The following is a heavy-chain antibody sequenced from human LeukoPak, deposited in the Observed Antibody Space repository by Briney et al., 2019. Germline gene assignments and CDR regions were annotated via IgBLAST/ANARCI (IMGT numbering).Heavy chain of an antibody. D-gene: IGHD2-8*01. J-gene: IGHJ4*02. V-gene: IGHV3-74*01. CDR2: IDTDGSST. CDR1: GFTFSSYW. CDR3: ARDNGGVDY. Sequence: PGGSLRLSCEASGFTFSSYWMHWVRQAPGKGPVWVSHIDTDGSSTNYADSVRGRFTVSRDNAKNTLNLQMNSLRVEDTAAYYCARDNGGVDYWGQGTLVTVSS.